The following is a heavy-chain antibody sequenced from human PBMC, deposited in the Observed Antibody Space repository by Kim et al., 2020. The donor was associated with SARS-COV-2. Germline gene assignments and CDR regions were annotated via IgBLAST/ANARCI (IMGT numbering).Heavy chain of an antibody. CDR3: AKDRYSSGWFDY. Sequence: GGSLRLSCAASGFTFSSYGMHWVRQAPGKGLEWVAVISYDGSNKYYADSVKGRFTISRDNSKNTLYLQMNSLRAEDTAVYYCAKDRYSSGWFDYWGQGTLVTVSS. CDR2: ISYDGSNK. V-gene: IGHV3-30*18. CDR1: GFTFSSYG. D-gene: IGHD6-19*01. J-gene: IGHJ4*02.